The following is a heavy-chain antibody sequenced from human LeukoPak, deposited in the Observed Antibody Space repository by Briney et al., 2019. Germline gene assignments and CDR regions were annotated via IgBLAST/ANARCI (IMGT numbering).Heavy chain of an antibody. CDR3: ARGGMGGTTLFDY. CDR2: INPNSGGT. V-gene: IGHV1-2*02. Sequence: ASVKVSCKASGYTFTGYYLHWVRQAPGQGLEWMGLINPNSGGTNYSQKFQGRGTMTRDTSISTAYMELSRLRSDDTALYYCARGGMGGTTLFDYWGQGTLVTVSS. D-gene: IGHD1-26*01. J-gene: IGHJ4*02. CDR1: GYTFTGYY.